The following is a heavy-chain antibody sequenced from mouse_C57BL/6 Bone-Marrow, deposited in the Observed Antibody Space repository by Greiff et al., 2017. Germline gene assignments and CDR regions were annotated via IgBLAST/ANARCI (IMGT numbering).Heavy chain of an antibody. J-gene: IGHJ2*01. CDR3: ARGTPYDYDNY. D-gene: IGHD2-4*01. V-gene: IGHV1-4*01. Sequence: VQLQQSGAELARPGASVKMSCKASGYTFTSYTMHWVKQRPGQGLEWIGYINPSSGYTKYNQKFKDKATLTADKSSSTAYMQLSSLTSEDSAVYYCARGTPYDYDNYWGQGTTLTVSS. CDR1: GYTFTSYT. CDR2: INPSSGYT.